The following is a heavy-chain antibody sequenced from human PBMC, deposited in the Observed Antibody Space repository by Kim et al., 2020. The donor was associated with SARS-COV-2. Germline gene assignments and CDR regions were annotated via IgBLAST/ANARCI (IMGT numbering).Heavy chain of an antibody. D-gene: IGHD3-22*01. CDR1: GFTFDDYA. CDR3: AKDTDNYYDSSWWDH. V-gene: IGHV3-9*01. J-gene: IGHJ4*02. Sequence: GGSLRLSCAASGFTFDDYAMHWVRQAPGKGLEWVSGISWNSGSIGYADSVKGRFTISRDNAKNSLYLQMNSLRAEDTALYYCAKDTDNYYDSSWWDHWGQGTLVTVSS. CDR2: ISWNSGSI.